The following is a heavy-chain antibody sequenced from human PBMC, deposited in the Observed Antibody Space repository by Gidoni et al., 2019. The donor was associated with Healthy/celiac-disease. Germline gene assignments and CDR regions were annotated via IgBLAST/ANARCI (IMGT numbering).Heavy chain of an antibody. Sequence: EVQLVESGGGLVQPGRSLRLSCTASGFTFGDYAMSWFRQAPGKGLEWVGFIRSKAYGGTTEYAASVKGRFTISRDDSKSIAYLQMNSLKTEDTAVYYCTRDSRGDFWSGYSPRFDPWGQGTLVTVSS. D-gene: IGHD3-3*01. CDR2: IRSKAYGGTT. CDR3: TRDSRGDFWSGYSPRFDP. CDR1: GFTFGDYA. J-gene: IGHJ5*02. V-gene: IGHV3-49*03.